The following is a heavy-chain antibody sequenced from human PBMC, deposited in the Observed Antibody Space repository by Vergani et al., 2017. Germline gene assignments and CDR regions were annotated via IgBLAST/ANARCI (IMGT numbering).Heavy chain of an antibody. Sequence: QVQLQESGPGLVKPSQTLSLTCTVSGGSISSGGYYWSWIRQHPGKGLEWIGYIYYSGSTYYNPSLKSRVTISVDTSKNQFSLKLSSVTAADRAVYYCARAATYYYGSGSDWNKNLARLVDYWGQGTLVTVSS. CDR2: IYYSGST. CDR1: GGSISSGGYY. D-gene: IGHD3-10*01. V-gene: IGHV4-31*03. J-gene: IGHJ4*02. CDR3: ARAATYYYGSGSDWNKNLARLVDY.